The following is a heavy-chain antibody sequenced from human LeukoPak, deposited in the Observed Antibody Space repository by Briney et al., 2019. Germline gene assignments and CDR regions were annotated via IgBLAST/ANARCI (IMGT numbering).Heavy chain of an antibody. CDR1: GYTVTSYG. Sequence: GASVKVYCKASGYTVTSYGISGVRQAPGQGLEWLGWISAYNGNTNYAQKLQGRVTMTTDTSTSTAYMELRSLRSDDTAVYYCAIRIADDLIRFDYWGQGTLVTVSS. CDR3: AIRIADDLIRFDY. V-gene: IGHV1-18*01. J-gene: IGHJ4*02. CDR2: ISAYNGNT. D-gene: IGHD3/OR15-3a*01.